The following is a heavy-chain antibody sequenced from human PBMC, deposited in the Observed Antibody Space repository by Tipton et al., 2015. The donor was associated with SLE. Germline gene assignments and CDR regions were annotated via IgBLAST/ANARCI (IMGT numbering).Heavy chain of an antibody. CDR3: ARAPRQQLVHSYFDY. CDR2: ISTYKGDT. J-gene: IGHJ4*02. CDR1: GYTFTSYG. Sequence: QSGAEVKKPGASVKVSCKSSGYTFTSYGISWVRQAPGQGLEWMGWISTYKGDTNFARRLQGRVTMTTDTSTSTAYMDLRSLRSDDTAVYYCARAPRQQLVHSYFDYWGQGTLVTFSS. D-gene: IGHD6-13*01. V-gene: IGHV1-18*01.